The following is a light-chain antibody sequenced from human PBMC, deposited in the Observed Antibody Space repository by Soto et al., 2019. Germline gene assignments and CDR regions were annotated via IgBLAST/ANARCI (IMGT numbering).Light chain of an antibody. Sequence: QSVLPQPPSASGTPGQRVTISCSGSSSNIGSNTVNWYQQLPGTAPKLLIYSNNQRPSGVPDRFSGSKSGTSASLAISGLQSEDEADYYCAAWDDSLNGVVFGGGTKVTVL. J-gene: IGLJ3*02. CDR3: AAWDDSLNGVV. CDR1: SSNIGSNT. CDR2: SNN. V-gene: IGLV1-44*01.